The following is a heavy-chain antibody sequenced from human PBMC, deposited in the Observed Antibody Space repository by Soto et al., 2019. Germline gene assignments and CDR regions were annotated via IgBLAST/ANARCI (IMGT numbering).Heavy chain of an antibody. J-gene: IGHJ6*02. Sequence: ASVKVSCKASGYTFTGYYMHWVRQAPGQGLEWMGWINPNSGGTNYAQKFQGWVTMTRDTSISTAYMELSRLRSDDTAVYYCARDTTIAAGNYYYYGMDVWGQGTTVTVSS. CDR2: INPNSGGT. V-gene: IGHV1-2*04. CDR1: GYTFTGYY. CDR3: ARDTTIAAGNYYYYGMDV. D-gene: IGHD6-13*01.